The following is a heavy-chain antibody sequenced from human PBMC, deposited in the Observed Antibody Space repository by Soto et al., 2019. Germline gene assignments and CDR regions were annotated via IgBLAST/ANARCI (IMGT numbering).Heavy chain of an antibody. CDR2: MNPNSGNT. Sequence: QVQLVQSGAEVKKPGASVKVSCKASGYTFTSYDINWVRQATGQGLEWMGWMNPNSGNTGYAQKFQGRVNMTRNTSISTAYMELSSLRSEDTAVYYCARGRGVLRFLEWTMNWFDPWGQGTLVTVSS. CDR3: ARGRGVLRFLEWTMNWFDP. D-gene: IGHD3-3*01. V-gene: IGHV1-8*01. CDR1: GYTFTSYD. J-gene: IGHJ5*02.